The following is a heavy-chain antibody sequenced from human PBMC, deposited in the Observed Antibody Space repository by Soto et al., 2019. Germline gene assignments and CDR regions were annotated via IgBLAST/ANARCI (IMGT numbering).Heavy chain of an antibody. D-gene: IGHD3-10*01. CDR1: GYTFTNYG. J-gene: IGHJ5*02. V-gene: IGHV1-18*01. CDR2: INVYNGNK. CDR3: ARGLGSGSYYNQYNWFDP. Sequence: ASVKVSCKASGYTFTNYGISWVRQAPGQGLERMGWINVYNGNKKYAQKEQGRVNMTTDTSTSTAYMELRSLRSDDTAVFYIARGLGSGSYYNQYNWFDPWGQGTLVTVSS.